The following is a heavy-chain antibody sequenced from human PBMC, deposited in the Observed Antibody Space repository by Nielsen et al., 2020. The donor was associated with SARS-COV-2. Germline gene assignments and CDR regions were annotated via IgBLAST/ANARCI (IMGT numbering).Heavy chain of an antibody. D-gene: IGHD3-10*01. CDR3: AKEMVRGSYYYYGMDV. CDR1: GFTVSSNY. CDR2: IYSGGST. V-gene: IGHV3-66*01. J-gene: IGHJ6*02. Sequence: GGSLRLSCAASGFTVSSNYISWVRQAPGKGLEWVSVIYSGGSTYYADSVKGRFTISRDNSKNTLYLQMNSLRAEDTAVYYCAKEMVRGSYYYYGMDVWGQGTTVTVAS.